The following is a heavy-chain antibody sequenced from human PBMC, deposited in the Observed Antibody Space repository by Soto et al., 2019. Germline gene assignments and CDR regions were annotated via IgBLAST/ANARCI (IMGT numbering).Heavy chain of an antibody. CDR2: VYWDDDT. V-gene: IGHV2-5*02. CDR3: AHVTIPYGGTVGDEAFDV. J-gene: IGHJ3*01. D-gene: IGHD3-16*01. CDR1: GFSLATTGVG. Sequence: QITLKESGPTEVKPTETLALTCTFSGFSLATTGVGVGWVRQPPGGALEWIAVVYWDDDTRYNPSLETRLTLTKDTPKNQVALTMTDMDFVDTATFYRAHVTIPYGGTVGDEAFDVWGQGAVVTVSS.